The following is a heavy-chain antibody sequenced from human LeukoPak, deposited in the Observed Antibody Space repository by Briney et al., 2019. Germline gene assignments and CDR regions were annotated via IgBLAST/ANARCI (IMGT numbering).Heavy chain of an antibody. V-gene: IGHV5-51*07. J-gene: IGHJ4*02. CDR1: GYNFTNYW. D-gene: IGHD5-18*01. CDR2: IYPGDSDT. Sequence: GESLKISCKDSGYNFTNYWIDWVHQMPGKGLEWMGIIYPGDSDTRYSPSFQGQVTISADKSISTAYLQWSSLKASDTAIYYCARQGGYSYEKAPLDYWGQGTLVTVSS. CDR3: ARQGGYSYEKAPLDY.